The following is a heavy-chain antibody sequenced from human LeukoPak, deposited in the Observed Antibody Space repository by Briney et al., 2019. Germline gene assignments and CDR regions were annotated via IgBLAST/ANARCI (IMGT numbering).Heavy chain of an antibody. Sequence: PSETLSLTCAIYGGSFSGYYWSWIRQPPGKGLEWIGEINHSGSTNYNPSLKSRVTISVDTSKNQFSLKLSSVTAADTAVYYCARQFNAYYFDYWGQGTLVTVSS. CDR1: GGSFSGYY. V-gene: IGHV4-34*01. CDR3: ARQFNAYYFDY. CDR2: INHSGST. J-gene: IGHJ4*02. D-gene: IGHD5-24*01.